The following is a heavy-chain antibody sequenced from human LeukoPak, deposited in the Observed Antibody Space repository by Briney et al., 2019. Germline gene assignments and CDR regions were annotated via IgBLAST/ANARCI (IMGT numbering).Heavy chain of an antibody. CDR1: GFTFSSYG. V-gene: IGHV3-30*18. Sequence: GGSLRLSCAASGFTFSSYGMHWVRQAPGKGLEGVAVISYDGSNKYYADSVKGRFTISRDNSKNTLYLQMNSLRAEDTAVYYCAKGDGRQWLAGHAFDIWGQGTMVTVSS. D-gene: IGHD6-19*01. CDR3: AKGDGRQWLAGHAFDI. CDR2: ISYDGSNK. J-gene: IGHJ3*02.